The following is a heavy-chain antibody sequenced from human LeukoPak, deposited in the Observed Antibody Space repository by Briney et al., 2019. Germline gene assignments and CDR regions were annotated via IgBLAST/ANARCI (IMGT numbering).Heavy chain of an antibody. CDR2: IYSGGST. Sequence: GGSLRLSCAASGFTVSSNYMSWVRQAPGKGLEWVSVIYSGGSTYYADSVKGRFTISRDNAKNSLYLQMNSLRDEDTAIYYCARNTRYSGSSLAWGQGTLVTVSS. D-gene: IGHD1-26*01. J-gene: IGHJ5*02. CDR3: ARNTRYSGSSLA. V-gene: IGHV3-66*01. CDR1: GFTVSSNY.